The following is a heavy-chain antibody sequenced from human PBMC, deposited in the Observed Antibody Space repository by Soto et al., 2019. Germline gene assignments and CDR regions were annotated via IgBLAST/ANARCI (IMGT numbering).Heavy chain of an antibody. V-gene: IGHV1-8*01. D-gene: IGHD3-10*01. CDR1: GYTFTSYD. CDR3: ARGSRMVRGVFLAFDI. CDR2: MNPNSGNT. J-gene: IGHJ3*02. Sequence: ASVKVSCKASGYTFTSYDIHWVRQAPGQGLEWMGWMNPNSGNTGYAQKFQGRVTMTRNTSISTAYMELSSLRSEDTAVYYCARGSRMVRGVFLAFDIWGQGTMVTVSS.